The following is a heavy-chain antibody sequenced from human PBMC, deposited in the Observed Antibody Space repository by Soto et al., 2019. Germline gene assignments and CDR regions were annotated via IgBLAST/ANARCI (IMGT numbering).Heavy chain of an antibody. D-gene: IGHD1-7*01. CDR2: INSGGNT. Sequence: VQLVESGGDMVQPGGSLRLSCVASGFTVSSNYMNWVRQAPGKGLEWVSLINSGGNTHYADSVEGRFTISRDNSKNTRYLQMNRLRVDDTAVYYCARSSGNYVQSREFDYWGQGTLVTVSS. V-gene: IGHV3-66*01. CDR3: ARSSGNYVQSREFDY. J-gene: IGHJ4*02. CDR1: GFTVSSNY.